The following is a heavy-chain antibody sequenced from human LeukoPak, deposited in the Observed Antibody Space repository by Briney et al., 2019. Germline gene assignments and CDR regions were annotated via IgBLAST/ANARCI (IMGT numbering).Heavy chain of an antibody. CDR2: INPNSGVT. Sequence: ASVKVSCKASGYTFNGYYIQWVRQAPGQGLEWMGWINPNSGVTNYAQKFQDRVTMTRDTSISTAYMELSRLTSDDTATYYCARGKSNLVALNWLDPWGQGTLVTVSS. CDR1: GYTFNGYY. D-gene: IGHD5-24*01. J-gene: IGHJ5*02. V-gene: IGHV1-2*02. CDR3: ARGKSNLVALNWLDP.